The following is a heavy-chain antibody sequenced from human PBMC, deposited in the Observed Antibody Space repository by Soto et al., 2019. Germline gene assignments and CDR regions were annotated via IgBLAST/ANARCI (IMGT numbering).Heavy chain of an antibody. CDR1: GGSISSSSYY. V-gene: IGHV4-39*01. J-gene: IGHJ4*02. CDR2: IYYSGST. Sequence: SETLSLTCTVSGGSISSSSYYWGWIRQPPGKGLEWIGSIYYSGSTYYNPSLKSRVTISVDTSKNQFSLKLSSVTAADTAVYYCARSIAARAPIDYWGQGTLVTVSS. D-gene: IGHD6-6*01. CDR3: ARSIAARAPIDY.